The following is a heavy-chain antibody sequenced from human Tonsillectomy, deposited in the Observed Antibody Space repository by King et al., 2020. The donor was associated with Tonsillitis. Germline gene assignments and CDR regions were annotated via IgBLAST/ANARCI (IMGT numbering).Heavy chain of an antibody. CDR1: GYTFTDYY. D-gene: IGHD3-9*01. Sequence: VQLVQSGAEVKKPGASVTVSCKASGYTFTDYYIHWVRQAPGQGLEWMGIIYPSPGSTSYAHKFQGRVTMTRDTSTSTVYLELSSLRPEDTAVYYCARDQSDILTAPGFWGRGTLVAVSS. CDR3: ARDQSDILTAPGF. CDR2: IYPSPGST. J-gene: IGHJ4*02. V-gene: IGHV1-46*03.